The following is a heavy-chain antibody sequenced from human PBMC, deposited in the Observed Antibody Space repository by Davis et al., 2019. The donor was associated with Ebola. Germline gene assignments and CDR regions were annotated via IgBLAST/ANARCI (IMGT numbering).Heavy chain of an antibody. V-gene: IGHV3-33*01. CDR3: ARGGISFDY. J-gene: IGHJ4*02. CDR2: IWYDGSNT. Sequence: PGGSLRLSCAASGFTFSSYGMHWVRQAPGKGLEWVAVIWYDGSNTDYADSVQGRFTISRDNSKNTVYLQMNSLRAEDTAVYFCARGGISFDYWGQGTLVTVSS. CDR1: GFTFSSYG.